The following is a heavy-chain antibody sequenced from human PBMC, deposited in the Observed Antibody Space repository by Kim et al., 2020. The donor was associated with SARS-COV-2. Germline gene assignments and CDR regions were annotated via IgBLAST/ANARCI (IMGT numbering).Heavy chain of an antibody. CDR1: GYTFHSYD. CDR3: ARGERLDS. CDR2: MDPKSGST. Sequence: ASVKVSCTASGYTFHSYDINWVRQAAGQGLEWMGWMDPKSGSTGYAQKFQGRVTMSRDTSTNTAYMELNSLRVEDTAVYYCARGERLDSWGQGTLVTVSS. D-gene: IGHD1-26*01. V-gene: IGHV1-8*02. J-gene: IGHJ4*02.